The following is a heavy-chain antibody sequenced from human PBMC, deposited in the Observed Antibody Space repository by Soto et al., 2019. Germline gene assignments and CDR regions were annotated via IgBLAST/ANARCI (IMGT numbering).Heavy chain of an antibody. D-gene: IGHD3-10*01. CDR3: ARDKGFGESDV. Sequence: QVQLVQSGAEVKKPGPSVKVSCKASGYSFTSYGISWVRQAPGQGVEWMGWISAYNGNPKYAQKLQGRVTMTTDTSTSTDYMEMRSLRSDDTAVYYCARDKGFGESDVWGQGTTVTVSS. CDR2: ISAYNGNP. J-gene: IGHJ6*01. CDR1: GYSFTSYG. V-gene: IGHV1-18*01.